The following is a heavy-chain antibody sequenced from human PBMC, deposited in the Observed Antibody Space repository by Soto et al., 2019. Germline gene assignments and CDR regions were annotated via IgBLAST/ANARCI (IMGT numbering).Heavy chain of an antibody. CDR3: ATGSFTSTGGRIGYHYNAMDV. D-gene: IGHD1-1*01. Sequence: QVQLVQSGAEVKKPGSSVKVSCKSSGGTFSSHSINWVRQAPGQGLEWMGGIIPIFGPANFAKKFQGRVTITADESTTTAYMELSSLTSEDTAVYYCATGSFTSTGGRIGYHYNAMDVWGQGTTVTVCS. CDR2: IIPIFGPA. CDR1: GGTFSSHS. J-gene: IGHJ6*02. V-gene: IGHV1-69*01.